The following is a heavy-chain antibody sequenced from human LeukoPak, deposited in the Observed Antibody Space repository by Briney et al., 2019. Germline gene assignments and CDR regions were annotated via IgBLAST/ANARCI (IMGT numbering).Heavy chain of an antibody. CDR3: VRDALEGYYSYYYMDV. Sequence: PSETLSLTCSVSGVPIISHYWSWIRQPPGKGLEWIGDISNSGSTDYNPSLRSRVTISINTSKSQFCRRLSSVTAADSAVYYCVRDALEGYYSYYYMDVWGRGTTVTVSS. V-gene: IGHV4-59*11. J-gene: IGHJ6*03. D-gene: IGHD1-1*01. CDR1: GVPIISHY. CDR2: ISNSGST.